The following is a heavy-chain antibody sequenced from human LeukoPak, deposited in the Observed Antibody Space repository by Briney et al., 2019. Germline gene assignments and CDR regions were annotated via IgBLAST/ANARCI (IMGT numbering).Heavy chain of an antibody. CDR2: IETGGRT. J-gene: IGHJ6*02. CDR3: VRAPRYYNYAMDV. CDR1: GFTFSSYA. V-gene: IGHV3-23*01. Sequence: GGSLRLSCAASGFTFSSYAMSWVRQAPGKGLEWVSVIETGGRTYYADSVKGRSTISRDNSQNTLWLQMSNLRAEDTAVYYCVRAPRYYNYAMDVWGQGTTVTVSS.